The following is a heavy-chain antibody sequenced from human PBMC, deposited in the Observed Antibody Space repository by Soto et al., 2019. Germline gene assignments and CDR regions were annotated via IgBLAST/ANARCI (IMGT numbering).Heavy chain of an antibody. CDR3: AKNYGSGSYYTPSTFDY. J-gene: IGHJ4*02. Sequence: PGGSLRLSCAASGFTFSSYAMSWVRQAPGKXLEWVSAISGSGGSTYYADSVKGRFTTSRDNSKNTLYLQMNSLRAKDTAVHYCAKNYGSGSYYTPSTFDYWGQGTLVTVSS. CDR2: ISGSGGST. CDR1: GFTFSSYA. V-gene: IGHV3-23*01. D-gene: IGHD3-10*01.